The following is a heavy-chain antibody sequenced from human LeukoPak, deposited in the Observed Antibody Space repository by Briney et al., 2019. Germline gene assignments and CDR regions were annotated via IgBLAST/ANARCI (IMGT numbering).Heavy chain of an antibody. V-gene: IGHV3-74*01. CDR3: ARDIAGLGY. CDR2: IKNDGSDT. D-gene: IGHD2-21*01. J-gene: IGHJ4*02. CDR1: GCTFSSYW. Sequence: GGSLRLSCAASGCTFSSYWMDWVRQAPGKGLMWVSRIKNDGSDTGYADSVKGRFTISRDNAKNTLYLQINSLRAEDTAVYYCARDIAGLGYWGQGTLVTVSS.